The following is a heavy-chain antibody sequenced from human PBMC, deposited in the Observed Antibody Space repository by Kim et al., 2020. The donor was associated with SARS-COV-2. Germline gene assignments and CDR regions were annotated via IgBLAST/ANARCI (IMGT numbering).Heavy chain of an antibody. Sequence: PSLKSRVTISVDTSKNQFSLKLSSVTAADTAVYYCARARLGQLADYYYMDVWGKGTTVTVSS. D-gene: IGHD6-6*01. CDR3: ARARLGQLADYYYMDV. V-gene: IGHV4-31*02. J-gene: IGHJ6*03.